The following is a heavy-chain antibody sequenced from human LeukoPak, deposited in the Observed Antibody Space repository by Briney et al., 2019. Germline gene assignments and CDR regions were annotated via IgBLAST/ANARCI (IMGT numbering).Heavy chain of an antibody. CDR3: ARGWPTYYYDSSGSADY. D-gene: IGHD3-22*01. V-gene: IGHV1-2*02. J-gene: IGHJ4*02. CDR2: INPNSGGT. CDR1: GYTFTDYF. Sequence: GASVKVSCKASGYTFTDYFMLWVRQAPGQGLEWMGWINPNSGGTNYAQKFQGRVTMTRDTSISTAYMELSRLRSDDTAVYYCARGWPTYYYDSSGSADYWGQGTLVTVSS.